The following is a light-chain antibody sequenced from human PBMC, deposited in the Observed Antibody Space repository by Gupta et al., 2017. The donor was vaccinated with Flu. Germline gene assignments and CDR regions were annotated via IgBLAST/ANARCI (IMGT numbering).Light chain of an antibody. J-gene: IGLJ1*01. Sequence: SYELTQPPSVSVSPGQTASITCSGDKLGDKYVCWYQQKPGQSPVLVIYQDTKRPSGIPERFSGTNSGNTATLTISGTQAMDESDYYCQAWDSSTGVFGIGTKVTV. V-gene: IGLV3-1*01. CDR3: QAWDSSTGV. CDR2: QDT. CDR1: KLGDKY.